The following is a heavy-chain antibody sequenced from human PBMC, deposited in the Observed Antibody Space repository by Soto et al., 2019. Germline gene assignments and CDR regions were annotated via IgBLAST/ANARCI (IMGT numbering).Heavy chain of an antibody. Sequence: QVQLVESGGGLVKPGGSLRLSCATSGFAFSNFFMSWIRQAPGKGLEWVGYISSAGSYTNYAHSVRGRFTISRDNGRNSLSLEMKSLRDVDTAVDCCAKARRGTLGACDVWGQGTMVMVSS. V-gene: IGHV3-11*05. D-gene: IGHD3-10*01. CDR3: AKARRGTLGACDV. CDR2: ISSAGSYT. J-gene: IGHJ3*01. CDR1: GFAFSNFF.